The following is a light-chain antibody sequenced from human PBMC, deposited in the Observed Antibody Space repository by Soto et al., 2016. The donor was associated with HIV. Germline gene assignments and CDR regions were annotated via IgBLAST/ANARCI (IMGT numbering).Light chain of an antibody. CDR2: DDS. J-gene: IGLJ3*02. V-gene: IGLV3-21*03. CDR3: QVWDSNSDHWV. CDR1: NIGSRN. Sequence: SYELTQPPSVSVAPGKTARITCGGNNIGSRNVHWFQQKSGQAPVLVVYDDSDRPSGIPERFSGSNSGNTATLTIDRVEAGDEADYYCQVWDSNSDHWVFGGGTKLTVL.